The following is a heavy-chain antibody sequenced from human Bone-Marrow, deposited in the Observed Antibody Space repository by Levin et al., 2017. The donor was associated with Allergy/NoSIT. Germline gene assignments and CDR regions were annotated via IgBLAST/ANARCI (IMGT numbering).Heavy chain of an antibody. J-gene: IGHJ5*02. Sequence: ASVKVSCKASGYTFTSYDINWVRQATGQGLEWMGWMNPNSGNTGYAQKFQGRVTMTRNTSISTAYMELSSLRSEDTAVYYCARGLQQLVLYNWFDPWGQGTLVTVSS. D-gene: IGHD6-13*01. CDR2: MNPNSGNT. CDR3: ARGLQQLVLYNWFDP. V-gene: IGHV1-8*01. CDR1: GYTFTSYD.